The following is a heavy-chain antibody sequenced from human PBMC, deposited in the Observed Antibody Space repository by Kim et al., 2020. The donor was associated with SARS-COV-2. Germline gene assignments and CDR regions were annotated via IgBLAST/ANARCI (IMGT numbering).Heavy chain of an antibody. CDR2: IIPIFGTA. V-gene: IGHV1-69*13. CDR3: ASEGYGSGNLDYYYYYGMDV. Sequence: SVKVSCKASGGTFSSYAISWVRQAPGQGLEWMGGIIPIFGTANYAQKFQGRVTITADESTSTAYMELSSLRSEDTAVYYCASEGYGSGNLDYYYYYGMDVWGQGTTVTVSS. D-gene: IGHD3-10*01. CDR1: GGTFSSYA. J-gene: IGHJ6*02.